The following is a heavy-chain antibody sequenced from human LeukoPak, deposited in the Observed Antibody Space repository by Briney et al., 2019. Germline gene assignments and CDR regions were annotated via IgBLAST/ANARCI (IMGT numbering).Heavy chain of an antibody. Sequence: PSETLSLTCTVSGGSISSYYWSWIRQPPGKGLEWIGYIYYSGSTNYNPSLKSRVTISVDTSKNQFSLKLTSVTAADTAMYYCARQIINIFTVILPGAFSKWGQGTLVTGSS. CDR1: GGSISSYY. J-gene: IGHJ4*02. CDR2: IYYSGST. D-gene: IGHD3-3*02. CDR3: ARQIINIFTVILPGAFSK. V-gene: IGHV4-59*08.